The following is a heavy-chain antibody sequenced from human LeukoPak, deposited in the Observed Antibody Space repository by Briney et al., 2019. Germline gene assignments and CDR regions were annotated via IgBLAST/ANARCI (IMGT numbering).Heavy chain of an antibody. CDR1: GFILGDYV. D-gene: IGHD1-26*01. CDR2: IRSKAYGGTT. Sequence: PGGSLSLSCTASGFILGDYVMSWVRQAPGKGLEWVGFIRSKAYGGTTEYAGPVKGSFTISRDDYKSIASLQIHSLKTEDTSVYYCTIIYPSWELPPEIDYSGQGTLVTASS. CDR3: TIIYPSWELPPEIDY. J-gene: IGHJ4*02. V-gene: IGHV3-49*04.